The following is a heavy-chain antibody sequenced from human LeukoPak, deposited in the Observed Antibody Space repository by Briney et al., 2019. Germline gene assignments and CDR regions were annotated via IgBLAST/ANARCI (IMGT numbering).Heavy chain of an antibody. CDR3: ARPRNGDPILDYFDY. V-gene: IGHV3-64*01. CDR1: GFTFSSYA. Sequence: GSLRLSCAASGFTFSSYAMSWVRQAPGKGLEYVSAISSNGGSTYYANSVKGRFTISRDNSKNTLYLQMGSLRAEDMAVYYCARPRNGDPILDYFDYWGQGTLVTVSS. CDR2: ISSNGGST. J-gene: IGHJ4*02. D-gene: IGHD4-17*01.